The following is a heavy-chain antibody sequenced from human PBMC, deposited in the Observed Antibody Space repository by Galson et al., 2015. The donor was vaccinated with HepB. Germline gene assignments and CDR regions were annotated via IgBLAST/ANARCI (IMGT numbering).Heavy chain of an antibody. CDR2: INPNSGDT. CDR1: GYIFSGYY. V-gene: IGHV1-2*06. CDR3: ARVRRYCSGGVCPNWFDP. Sequence: KASGYIFSGYYMHWVRQAPGQGLEWMGRINPNSGDTKYAQKFQGRVTMTRDTSISTAYMELSRLRSDDTAVYYCARVRRYCSGGVCPNWFDPWGQGTLVTVSS. J-gene: IGHJ5*02. D-gene: IGHD2-8*02.